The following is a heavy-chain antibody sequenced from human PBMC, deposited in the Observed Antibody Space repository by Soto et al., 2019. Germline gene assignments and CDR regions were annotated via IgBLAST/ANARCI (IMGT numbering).Heavy chain of an antibody. V-gene: IGHV3-23*01. Sequence: EVQLLESGGGLVQPGGSLRLSCAASGFTFSSYAMTWVRQAPGKGLEWVSALSGSGVSTYYADSVKGRFTISRDNSKNTLNLQMNSPRAVDTAIYYCTKGGGSKDYSDTSGYYHYYYYAMDVWGQGTTVTVSS. CDR3: TKGGGSKDYSDTSGYYHYYYYAMDV. CDR2: LSGSGVST. CDR1: GFTFSSYA. J-gene: IGHJ6*02. D-gene: IGHD3-22*01.